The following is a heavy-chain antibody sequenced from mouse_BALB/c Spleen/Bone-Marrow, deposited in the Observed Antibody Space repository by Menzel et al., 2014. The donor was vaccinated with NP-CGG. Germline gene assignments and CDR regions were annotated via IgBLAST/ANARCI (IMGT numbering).Heavy chain of an antibody. CDR3: VRGARTFDY. V-gene: IGHV14-3*02. J-gene: IGHJ2*01. Sequence: EVKLMESGAELVKPGASVKLSCAASGLNIKDTYIHWVKQRPEQGLEWIGRIDPANADTKYGPKFQGKDTITTDTSTNTVYLQFISLASEDTDIYYCVRGARTFDYWGQGTTLTVSS. D-gene: IGHD3-1*01. CDR1: GLNIKDTY. CDR2: IDPANADT.